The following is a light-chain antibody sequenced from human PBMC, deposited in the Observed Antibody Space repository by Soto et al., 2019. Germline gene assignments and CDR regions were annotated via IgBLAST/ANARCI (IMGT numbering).Light chain of an antibody. CDR3: MQGTYWELT. V-gene: IGKV2-30*01. J-gene: IGKJ4*01. CDR2: MVS. Sequence: DVVMTQSPLSLPVTLGQPASISCRSSQSLVYSDGNTYLNWFQQRPGQSPRRLIYMVSNRDYGVAHRLSGSGSGTDFTLKITRVEAEDVAVYYCMQGTYWELTFGGGNNLDIK. CDR1: QSLVYSDGNTY.